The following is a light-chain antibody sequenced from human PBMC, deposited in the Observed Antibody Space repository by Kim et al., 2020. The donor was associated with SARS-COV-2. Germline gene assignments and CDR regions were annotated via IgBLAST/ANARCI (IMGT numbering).Light chain of an antibody. CDR3: QQYGSSKT. J-gene: IGKJ2*01. CDR2: DAS. CDR1: QSVSNDF. V-gene: IGKV3-20*01. Sequence: SLSPGERASLSCRASQSVSNDFLAWYQHKPGRAPRLLIYDASSRATGIPDRFSGSGSGTDFTLTVSRLEPEDFAVYYCQQYGSSKTFGQGTKLEI.